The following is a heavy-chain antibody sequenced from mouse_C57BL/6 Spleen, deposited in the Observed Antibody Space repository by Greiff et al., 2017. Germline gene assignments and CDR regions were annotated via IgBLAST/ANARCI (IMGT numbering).Heavy chain of an antibody. V-gene: IGHV5-17*01. J-gene: IGHJ4*01. CDR1: GFTFSDYG. Sequence: EVKLVESGGGLVKPGGSLKLSCAASGFTFSDYGMHWVRQAPEKGLEWVAYISSGSSTIYYADTVKGRFTNSRDNAKNTLFLHMTSLRSEDTAMYYCARELRAMDDWGQGTSVTVSS. CDR2: ISSGSSTI. CDR3: ARELRAMDD.